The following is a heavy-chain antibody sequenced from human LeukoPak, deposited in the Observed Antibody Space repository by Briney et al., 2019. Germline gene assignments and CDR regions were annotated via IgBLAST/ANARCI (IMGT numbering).Heavy chain of an antibody. V-gene: IGHV4-38-2*01. CDR3: ARHGYSSGLLDY. CDR2: VYYSGST. CDR1: GYSISSGYY. Sequence: PSETLSLTCAVSGYSISSGYYWGWIRQPPGKGLEWIGSVYYSGSTYYNPSLKSRVTISVDTSKNQFSLKLSSVTAADTAVYYCARHGYSSGLLDYWGQGTLVTVSS. D-gene: IGHD6-19*01. J-gene: IGHJ4*02.